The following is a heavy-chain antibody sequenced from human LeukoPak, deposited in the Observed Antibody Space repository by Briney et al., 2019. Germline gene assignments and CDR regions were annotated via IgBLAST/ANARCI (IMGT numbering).Heavy chain of an antibody. CDR3: AKDSGTVTLYYYYYGMDV. D-gene: IGHD4-17*01. CDR1: GFTFSSYA. Sequence: QAGGSLRLSCAASGFTFSSYAMSWVRQAPGKGLEWVSGISGNAGSTYYADSVKGRFTISRDNSKNTLYLQMNSLRAEDTAVYYCAKDSGTVTLYYYYYGMDVWGQGTTVTVSS. V-gene: IGHV3-23*01. CDR2: ISGNAGST. J-gene: IGHJ6*02.